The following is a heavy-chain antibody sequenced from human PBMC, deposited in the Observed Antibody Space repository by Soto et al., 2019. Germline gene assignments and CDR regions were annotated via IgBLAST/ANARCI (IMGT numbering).Heavy chain of an antibody. Sequence: GGSLILSCAASGFTFSSYAMSWVRQAPGKGLEWVSAISGSGGSTYYADSVKGRFTISRDNSKNTLYLQMNSLRAEDTAVYYCAKEIGGIAAAGTGDYYYYGMDVWGQGNTVTVSS. D-gene: IGHD6-13*01. J-gene: IGHJ6*02. V-gene: IGHV3-23*01. CDR3: AKEIGGIAAAGTGDYYYYGMDV. CDR1: GFTFSSYA. CDR2: ISGSGGST.